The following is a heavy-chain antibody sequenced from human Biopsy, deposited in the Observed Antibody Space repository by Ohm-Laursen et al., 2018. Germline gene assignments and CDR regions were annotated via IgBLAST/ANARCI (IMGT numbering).Heavy chain of an antibody. V-gene: IGHV1-69*04. J-gene: IGHJ4*02. CDR2: IVPILGTV. D-gene: IGHD5-24*01. CDR3: ATDADGYYTEFDF. Sequence: SVKVSCKAPTGTFNSYGIIWVRQAPGQGLEWLGRIVPILGTVNYAQRFQGRVALTADKSTGTAYMELNRLISDDTAVYYCATDADGYYTEFDFWGQGTLITVSS. CDR1: TGTFNSYG.